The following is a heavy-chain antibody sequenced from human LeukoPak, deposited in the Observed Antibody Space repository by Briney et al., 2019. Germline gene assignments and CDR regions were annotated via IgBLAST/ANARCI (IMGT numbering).Heavy chain of an antibody. D-gene: IGHD1-26*01. CDR2: IRYDGSNK. V-gene: IGHV3-30*02. CDR3: AKDEKSGDAFDI. Sequence: PGGSLRLSCAASGFTFSSYGTHWVRQAPGKGLEWVAFIRYDGSNKYYADSVKGRFTISRDNSKNTLYMQMNSLRAEDTAVYYCAKDEKSGDAFDIWGQGTMVTVSS. CDR1: GFTFSSYG. J-gene: IGHJ3*02.